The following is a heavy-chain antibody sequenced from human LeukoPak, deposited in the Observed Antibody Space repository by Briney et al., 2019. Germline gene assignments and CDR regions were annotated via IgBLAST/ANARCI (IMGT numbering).Heavy chain of an antibody. V-gene: IGHV1-8*01. CDR1: GYTFPNYD. D-gene: IGHD5-18*01. Sequence: ASVKVSCKASGYTFPNYDINWVRQATGQGLEWMGWVNFNSGNTGYAQKFQDRVTMTSNTAISTVYMELSNLKSEDTAIYYCAKVGLGNTAIHIWGQGTMVTVSS. CDR2: VNFNSGNT. J-gene: IGHJ3*02. CDR3: AKVGLGNTAIHI.